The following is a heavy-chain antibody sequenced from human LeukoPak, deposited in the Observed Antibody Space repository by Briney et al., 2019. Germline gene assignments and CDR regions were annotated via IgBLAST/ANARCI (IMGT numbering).Heavy chain of an antibody. CDR3: ARDFRFLEDY. V-gene: IGHV3-7*01. Sequence: GGSLGLSCAASGFTFSTYWMTWVRQVPGKGLEWVGNIKGDGSERYYLDSVKGRFTISRDNAKNSLYLQMNSLRAEDTAVYYCARDFRFLEDYWGQGTLVTVSS. CDR1: GFTFSTYW. J-gene: IGHJ4*02. D-gene: IGHD3-3*01. CDR2: IKGDGSER.